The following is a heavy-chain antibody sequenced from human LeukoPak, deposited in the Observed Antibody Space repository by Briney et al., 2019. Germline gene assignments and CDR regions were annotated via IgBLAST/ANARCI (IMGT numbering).Heavy chain of an antibody. J-gene: IGHJ4*02. D-gene: IGHD2-2*01. CDR2: ITSSSTHT. CDR3: ASIDCSSSSCLD. V-gene: IGHV3-21*06. CDR1: GFTFSNYG. Sequence: GGSLRLSCAASGFTFSNYGMHWVRQAPGKGLEWVSSITSSSTHTYCADSVKGRFTISRDNAKNSVYLQINSLRDEDTAVYYCASIDCSSSSCLDWGQGTLVTVSS.